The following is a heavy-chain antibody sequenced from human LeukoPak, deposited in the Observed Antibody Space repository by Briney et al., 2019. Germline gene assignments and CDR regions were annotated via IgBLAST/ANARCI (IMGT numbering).Heavy chain of an antibody. D-gene: IGHD2-21*02. CDR1: GCTFSNAW. V-gene: IGHV3-15*01. CDR3: TTDQFLAYCGGDCYEYFQH. J-gene: IGHJ1*01. CDR2: IKSKTDGGTT. Sequence: GGSLRLSCAASGCTFSNAWMSWVRQAPGKGLEWVGRIKSKTDGGTTDYAAPVKGRFTILRDESKNSVYLQMNSLKTEDTSVYYSTTDQFLAYCGGDCYEYFQHWGQGTLVTVPS.